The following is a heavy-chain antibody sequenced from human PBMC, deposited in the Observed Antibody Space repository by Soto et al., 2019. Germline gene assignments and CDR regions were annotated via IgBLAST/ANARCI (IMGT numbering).Heavy chain of an antibody. CDR1: AGFVTTGGYY. V-gene: IGHV4-61*08. Sequence: SETLSVTCTVSAGFVTTGGYYWSWIRQSPGKRPEWLGYIFYSGRPKYSAALRSRITISVDTSKNQFSLTLKSVTAADAAVYYGARGAMTGFSTGGYLDYWGRGSLAT. J-gene: IGHJ4*02. D-gene: IGHD6-19*01. CDR3: ARGAMTGFSTGGYLDY. CDR2: IFYSGRP.